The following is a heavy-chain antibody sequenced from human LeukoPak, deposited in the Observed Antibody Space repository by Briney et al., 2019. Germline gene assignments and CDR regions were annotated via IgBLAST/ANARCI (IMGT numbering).Heavy chain of an antibody. J-gene: IGHJ6*03. CDR2: ISYDGSNK. D-gene: IGHD1-26*01. V-gene: IGHV3-30*18. CDR1: GFTFSSYG. CDR3: AKERELSVPYYYMDV. Sequence: PGGSLRLSCAASGFTFSSYGMHWVRQAPGKGLEWVAVISYDGSNKYYADSVKGRFTISRDNSKNTLYLQMNSLRAEDTAVYYCAKERELSVPYYYMDVWGKGTTVTVS.